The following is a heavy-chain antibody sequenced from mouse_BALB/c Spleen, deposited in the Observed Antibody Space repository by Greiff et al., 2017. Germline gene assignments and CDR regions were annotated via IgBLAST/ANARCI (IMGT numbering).Heavy chain of an antibody. CDR2: ISSGGSYT. D-gene: IGHD2-13*01. CDR1: GFTFSSYG. CDR3: ARQQGGDSYYFDY. V-gene: IGHV5-6*01. J-gene: IGHJ2*01. Sequence: EVKLMESGGDLVKPGGSLKLSCAASGFTFSSYGMSWVRQTPDKRLEWVATISSGGSYTYYPDSVKGRFTISRDNAKNTLYLQMSSLKSEDTAMYYCARQQGGDSYYFDYWGQGTTLTVSS.